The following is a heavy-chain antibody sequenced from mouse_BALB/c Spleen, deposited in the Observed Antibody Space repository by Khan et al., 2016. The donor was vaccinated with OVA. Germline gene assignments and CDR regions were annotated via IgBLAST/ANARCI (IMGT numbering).Heavy chain of an antibody. Sequence: QLEESGPGLVKPSQSLSLTCTVTGYSITSDYAWNWIRQFPGNKLEWMAYISYSGSTRTNPPLNSRISTTRDTSNNQYFLQLNSVTTEDTATYYCARRYYYGQWYFDVWGAGTTVTVSS. D-gene: IGHD1-1*01. CDR2: ISYSGST. CDR3: ARRYYYGQWYFDV. CDR1: GYSITSDYA. V-gene: IGHV3-2*02. J-gene: IGHJ1*01.